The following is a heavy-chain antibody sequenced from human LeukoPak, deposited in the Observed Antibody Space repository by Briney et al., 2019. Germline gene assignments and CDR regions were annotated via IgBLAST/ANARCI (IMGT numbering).Heavy chain of an antibody. CDR1: GFTFSSYS. D-gene: IGHD4-17*01. CDR2: ISSIISTT. Sequence: QSGGSLRLSCAASGFTFSSYSMNWVRQAPGKGLEWVSYISSIISTTYYADSVKGRSTISRDNAKNSLYLQMNNLRVEDTAVYYCARGSYGDYVDDFWGQGTLVTVSS. CDR3: ARGSYGDYVDDF. V-gene: IGHV3-48*04. J-gene: IGHJ4*02.